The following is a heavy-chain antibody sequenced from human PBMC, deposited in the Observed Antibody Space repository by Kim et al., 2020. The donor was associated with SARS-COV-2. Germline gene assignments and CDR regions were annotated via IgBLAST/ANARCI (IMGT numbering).Heavy chain of an antibody. CDR2: IIPIFGTA. CDR1: GGTFSSYA. J-gene: IGHJ6*02. V-gene: IGHV1-69*13. Sequence: SVKVSCKASGGTFSSYAISWVRQAPGQGLEWMGGIIPIFGTANYAQKFQGRVTITADESTSTAYMELSSLRSEDTAVYYCANGEITMVQGVNYYYYGMDVWGQGTTVTVSS. CDR3: ANGEITMVQGVNYYYYGMDV. D-gene: IGHD3-10*01.